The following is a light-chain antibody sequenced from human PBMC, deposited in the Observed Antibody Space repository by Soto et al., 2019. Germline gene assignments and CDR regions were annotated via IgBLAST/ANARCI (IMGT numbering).Light chain of an antibody. V-gene: IGLV1-47*01. Sequence: QSVLTQPPSASGTPGQRVTISCSGSSSNIGSNYVYWYQQLPGTAPKLLVYRNKQRPSGVPDRFSGSKSGTSASLAISGLRSEDEADYYCAAWDDSLSGQVFGTGTKGTVL. CDR1: SSNIGSNY. J-gene: IGLJ1*01. CDR3: AAWDDSLSGQV. CDR2: RNK.